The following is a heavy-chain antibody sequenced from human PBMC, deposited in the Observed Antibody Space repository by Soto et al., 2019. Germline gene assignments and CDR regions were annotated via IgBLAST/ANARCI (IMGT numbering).Heavy chain of an antibody. D-gene: IGHD3-10*02. CDR1: GVTFRSYA. J-gene: IGHJ4*03. CDR3: FFSSRIRHMRCSLWLGI. CDR2: ISGSGGST. Sequence: SIWLSCASSGVTFRSYAMTLSRKTKGKGLEWVSAISGSGGSTYYADSVKGRFTISSDNSMKTVHQQLYSLSAEATDIYYCFFSSRIRHMRCSLWLGICGQGTL. V-gene: IGHV3-23*01.